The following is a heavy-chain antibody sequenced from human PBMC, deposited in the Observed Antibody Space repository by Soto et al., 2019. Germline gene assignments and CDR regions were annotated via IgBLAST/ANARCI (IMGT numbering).Heavy chain of an antibody. V-gene: IGHV4-39*01. J-gene: IGHJ6*02. CDR1: GGSISSSSYY. Sequence: PLETLSLSCTVSGGSISSSSYYWGWIRQPPGKGLEWIGSIYYSGSTYYNPSLKSRVTISVDTSKNQFSLKLSSVTAADTAVYYCARLQDDYSNYGGGYYYYYGMDVWGQGTTVTVSS. D-gene: IGHD4-4*01. CDR2: IYYSGST. CDR3: ARLQDDYSNYGGGYYYYYGMDV.